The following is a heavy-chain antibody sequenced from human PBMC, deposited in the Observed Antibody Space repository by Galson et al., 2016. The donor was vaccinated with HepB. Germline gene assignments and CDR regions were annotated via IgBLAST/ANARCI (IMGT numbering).Heavy chain of an antibody. V-gene: IGHV3-30*18. J-gene: IGHJ4*02. CDR2: MPYDGINK. Sequence: SLRLSCAASGFRLSNYGMHWVRQAPGKGLEWVAAMPYDGINKYYADSVKGGVTISRDNSKNTLDLEMNRLRPADTAMYDCAKDVRYCSYTSRQVCQFEYWGQGTLVTVSS. CDR3: AKDVRYCSYTSRQVCQFEY. D-gene: IGHD2-2*01. CDR1: GFRLSNYG.